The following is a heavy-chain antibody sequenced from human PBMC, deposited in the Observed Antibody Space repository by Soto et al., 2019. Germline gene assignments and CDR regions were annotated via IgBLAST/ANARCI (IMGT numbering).Heavy chain of an antibody. Sequence: GGSLRLSCAASGFTFSSYGMHWVRQAPGKGLEWVAVISYDGSNKYYADSVKGRFTISRDNSKNTLYLQMNSLRAEDTAVYYCAKALTIFLAFGIWGQGTMVTVS. CDR2: ISYDGSNK. CDR3: AKALTIFLAFGI. J-gene: IGHJ3*02. V-gene: IGHV3-30*18. CDR1: GFTFSSYG. D-gene: IGHD3-3*01.